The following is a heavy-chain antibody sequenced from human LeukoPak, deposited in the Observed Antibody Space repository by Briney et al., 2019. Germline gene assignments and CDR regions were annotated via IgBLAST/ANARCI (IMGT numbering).Heavy chain of an antibody. V-gene: IGHV3-73*01. CDR3: TRLSDYYDSSGYWY. Sequence: GGSLRLFCAASGFTFSGSAMHWVRQASGKGLEWVGRIRSKANSYATAYAASVKGRFTISRDDSKNTAYLQMNSLKTEDTAVYYCTRLSDYYDSSGYWYWGQGTLVTVSS. D-gene: IGHD3-22*01. J-gene: IGHJ4*02. CDR2: IRSKANSYAT. CDR1: GFTFSGSA.